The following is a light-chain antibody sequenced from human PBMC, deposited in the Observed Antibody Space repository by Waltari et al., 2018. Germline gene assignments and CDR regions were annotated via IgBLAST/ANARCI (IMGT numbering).Light chain of an antibody. Sequence: DIVMTQPPDSLAVSLGERATLNCKSSQSVLYSSNNNHYLAWYRQKPGQPPKLLFYWASTRASGVPDRFSGSGSGTDFTLTISSLQAEDVAVYYCQQYYSSPLTFGGGTKVEIK. CDR3: QQYYSSPLT. CDR2: WAS. CDR1: QSVLYSSNNNHY. V-gene: IGKV4-1*01. J-gene: IGKJ4*01.